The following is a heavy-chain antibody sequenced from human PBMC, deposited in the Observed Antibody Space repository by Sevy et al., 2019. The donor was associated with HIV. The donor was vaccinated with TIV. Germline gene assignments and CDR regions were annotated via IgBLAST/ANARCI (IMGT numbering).Heavy chain of an antibody. CDR1: GYTFTTYD. D-gene: IGHD3-10*01. Sequence: ASVKVSCRTSGYTFTTYDINWVRQATGQGLEWMGWMNPRRGNTGSAQKFQGRLTMTRDTSTSTAYMELSSLESQDTAVSYCARRRGFGELLGLGYWGQGTLVTVSS. V-gene: IGHV1-8*01. J-gene: IGHJ4*02. CDR2: MNPRRGNT. CDR3: ARRRGFGELLGLGY.